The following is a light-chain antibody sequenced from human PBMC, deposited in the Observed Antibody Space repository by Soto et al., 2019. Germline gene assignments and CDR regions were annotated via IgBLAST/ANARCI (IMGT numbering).Light chain of an antibody. CDR2: EVI. CDR1: SSDVGGYNF. J-gene: IGLJ2*01. Sequence: QSALTQPPSASGSPGQSVTISCTGTSSDVGGYNFVSWYQQHPGKAPKLMIYEVIKRPSGVPDRFSGSKSGNTASLTVSGLQDEDEADYYCSSYAGGNEVIFGGGTKLTVL. V-gene: IGLV2-8*01. CDR3: SSYAGGNEVI.